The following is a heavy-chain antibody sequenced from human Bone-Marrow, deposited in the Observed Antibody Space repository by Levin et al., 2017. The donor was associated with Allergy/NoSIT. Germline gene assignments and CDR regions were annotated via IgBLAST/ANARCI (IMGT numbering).Heavy chain of an antibody. CDR2: VYYSGNT. Sequence: PSETLSLTCTVSRGSISTNSYYWGWIRQPPGKGLEWIGNVYYSGNTYYNPSLKSRVTMSVDTSKNQFSLKLTSVTDADTAVYYCARPYPYCGGDCYDGAFDIWGPGTMVIVSA. D-gene: IGHD2-21*02. J-gene: IGHJ3*02. V-gene: IGHV4-39*01. CDR3: ARPYPYCGGDCYDGAFDI. CDR1: RGSISTNSYY.